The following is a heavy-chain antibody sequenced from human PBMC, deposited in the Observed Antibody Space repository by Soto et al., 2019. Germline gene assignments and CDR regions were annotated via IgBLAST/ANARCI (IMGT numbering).Heavy chain of an antibody. CDR3: ARSGDHDYYYAMDV. CDR2: ILYDGSNR. CDR1: GFAFSNYG. V-gene: IGHV3-33*01. Sequence: QVQLVESGGGVVQPGRSLILSCAASGFAFSNYGMHWVRQAPGKGLEWGAVILYDGSNRYYADSVKGRFTISRDNSKNTLYVQMNSLRAEDTAVYYCARSGDHDYYYAMDVWGQGTTVTVSS. D-gene: IGHD2-21*02. J-gene: IGHJ6*02.